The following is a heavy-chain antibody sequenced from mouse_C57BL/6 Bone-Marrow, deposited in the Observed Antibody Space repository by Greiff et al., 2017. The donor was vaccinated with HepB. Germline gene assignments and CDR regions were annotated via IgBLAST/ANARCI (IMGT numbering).Heavy chain of an antibody. Sequence: EVQLQQSGPELVKPGASVKISCKASGYSFTDYNMNWVKQSNGKSLEWIGVINPNYGTTSYNQKFKGKATLTVDQSSSTAYMQLNSLTSEDSAVYYCASLYYYGSRWYFDVWGTGTTVTVSS. D-gene: IGHD1-1*01. CDR1: GYSFTDYN. CDR2: INPNYGTT. CDR3: ASLYYYGSRWYFDV. J-gene: IGHJ1*03. V-gene: IGHV1-39*01.